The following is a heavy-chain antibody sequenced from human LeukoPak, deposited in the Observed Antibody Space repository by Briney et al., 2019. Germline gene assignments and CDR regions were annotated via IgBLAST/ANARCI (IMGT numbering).Heavy chain of an antibody. CDR2: IRSKAKNYAT. CDR1: GFIFSGSA. J-gene: IGHJ1*01. Sequence: GGSLKLSCAASGFIFSGSAIHWVRQTSGKGLEWVGRIRSKAKNYATTYAASVEGRFAISRDSKNTAYLQMNSLKTEDTAMYYCVTTTYDFWGSFPQHWGQGTLVAVSS. CDR3: VTTTYDFWGSFPQH. V-gene: IGHV3-73*01. D-gene: IGHD3-3*01.